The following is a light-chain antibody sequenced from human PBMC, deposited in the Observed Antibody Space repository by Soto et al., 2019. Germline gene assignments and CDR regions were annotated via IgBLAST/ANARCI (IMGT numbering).Light chain of an antibody. Sequence: QSALTQPRSVSGSPGQSVTISCTGTSSDVGGYNYVSWYQQHPGKAPKLMIYDVSKRPSGVPDRFSGSKSGNTASLTISGLQAEDEADYYCCSHAGSYRVFGGVTKLTVL. CDR1: SSDVGGYNY. V-gene: IGLV2-11*01. J-gene: IGLJ3*02. CDR3: CSHAGSYRV. CDR2: DVS.